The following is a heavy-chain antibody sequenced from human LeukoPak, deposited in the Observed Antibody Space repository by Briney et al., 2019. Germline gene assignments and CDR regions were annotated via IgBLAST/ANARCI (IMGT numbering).Heavy chain of an antibody. Sequence: GGSLRPSCAASGFTFSSYAMNWVRQVPGKGLEWVSAVSHGDGSTFYADSVKGRFIISRDNSKNTLYLQMNSLSAEDTAIYYCARKSLATRAMDFWGQGTLVTVSS. CDR2: VSHGDGST. D-gene: IGHD6-6*01. CDR1: GFTFSSYA. CDR3: ARKSLATRAMDF. V-gene: IGHV3-23*01. J-gene: IGHJ4*02.